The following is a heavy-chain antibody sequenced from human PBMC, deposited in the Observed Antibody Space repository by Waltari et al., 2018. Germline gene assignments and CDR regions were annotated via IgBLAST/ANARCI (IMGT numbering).Heavy chain of an antibody. CDR2: IDYSGST. CDR1: GGSVSSGSYY. CDR3: ARTHSGYDYYFDY. Sequence: QVQLQESGPGLVKPSETLSLTCTVSGGSVSSGSYYWSWIRQPPGKGLEWIGYIDYSGSTNYNPALKSRVTISVDTSKNQFSLKLSSVTAADTAVYYCARTHSGYDYYFDYWGQGTLVTVSS. D-gene: IGHD5-12*01. J-gene: IGHJ4*02. V-gene: IGHV4-61*01.